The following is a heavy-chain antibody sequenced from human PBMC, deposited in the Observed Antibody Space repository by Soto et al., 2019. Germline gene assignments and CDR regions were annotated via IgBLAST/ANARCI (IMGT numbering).Heavy chain of an antibody. J-gene: IGHJ4*02. Sequence: GGSLRLSCSASGFTFSSYAMHWVRQAPGKGLEYVSAISSNGGSTYYGDSGKGRFIISRDNSKNTLYLQMSSLRTEDTAVYCWVKDEGRYCYGSQKYDYWGQGTLGTGPS. V-gene: IGHV3-64D*06. CDR3: VKDEGRYCYGSQKYDY. D-gene: IGHD3-10*01. CDR1: GFTFSSYA. CDR2: ISSNGGST.